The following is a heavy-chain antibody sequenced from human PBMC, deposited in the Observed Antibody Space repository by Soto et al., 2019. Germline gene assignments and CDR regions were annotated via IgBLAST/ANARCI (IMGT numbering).Heavy chain of an antibody. CDR2: ISYDGRNK. V-gene: IGHV3-30*18. Sequence: QVQLVESGGGVVQPGRSLRLSCAASGFAFSSYGMHWVRHAPGKGLEWVAVISYDGRNKYYADSVKGRFTISRDNSKNTLYLQMNSLIAEDTAVYYCAKDQRYSSSWYPGNSYYYGMDVWGQGTTVTVSS. J-gene: IGHJ6*02. CDR3: AKDQRYSSSWYPGNSYYYGMDV. CDR1: GFAFSSYG. D-gene: IGHD6-13*01.